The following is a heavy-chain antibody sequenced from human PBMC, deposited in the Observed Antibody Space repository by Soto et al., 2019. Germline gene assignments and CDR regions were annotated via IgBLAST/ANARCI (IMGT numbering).Heavy chain of an antibody. J-gene: IGHJ6*02. CDR3: ARVDTAMGGLWYYYGMDV. CDR1: GGSIRSQY. CDR2: MYYSGST. D-gene: IGHD5-18*01. Sequence: SETLSLTCTVSGGSIRSQYWSWIRQPPGKGLEWIGYMYYSGSTNYNPSLKGRVILSVDTSKNQFSLKLSSLRSEDTAVYYCARVDTAMGGLWYYYGMDVWGQGTTVTVSS. V-gene: IGHV4-59*11.